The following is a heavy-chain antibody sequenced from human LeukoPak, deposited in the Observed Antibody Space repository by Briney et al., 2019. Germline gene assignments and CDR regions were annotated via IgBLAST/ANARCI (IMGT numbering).Heavy chain of an antibody. Sequence: ASVTVSCKASGYTFTGYYMHWVRQAPGQGLEWMGWINPNSGGTNYAQKFQGRVTMTRDTSISTAYMELSRLRSDYTAVYYCARNLRKEVVRGVIMGYYYGMDVWGQGTTVTVSS. V-gene: IGHV1-2*02. CDR1: GYTFTGYY. D-gene: IGHD3-10*01. CDR3: ARNLRKEVVRGVIMGYYYGMDV. J-gene: IGHJ6*02. CDR2: INPNSGGT.